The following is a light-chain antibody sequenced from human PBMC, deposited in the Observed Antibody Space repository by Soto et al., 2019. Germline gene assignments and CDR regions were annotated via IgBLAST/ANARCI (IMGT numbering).Light chain of an antibody. J-gene: IGKJ1*01. CDR3: QHRYISPRT. CDR1: QRITNY. Sequence: DLHTTQSPSVLSGSVSDRVTIRCRASQRITNYLNWYQQKSGKAPKLLIYATSSLQSGVPSRFSGSGSGTEFSLTISSLQPEEFAGYYCQHRYISPRTFGQGAKVEIK. V-gene: IGKV1-39*01. CDR2: ATS.